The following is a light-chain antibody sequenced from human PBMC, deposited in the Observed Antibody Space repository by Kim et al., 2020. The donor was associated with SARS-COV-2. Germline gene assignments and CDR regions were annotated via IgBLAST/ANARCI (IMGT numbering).Light chain of an antibody. CDR3: AAWDVDLNGIV. CDR1: SSNIGSKT. V-gene: IGLV1-44*01. CDR2: NDI. Sequence: GQRVTVSCSGSSSNIGSKTVSWYQWLPGTAPKLLIYNDIHRRSGVPDRFSGSKSGTSASLAISGLQSEDEADYYCAAWDVDLNGIVFGTGTKVTVL. J-gene: IGLJ1*01.